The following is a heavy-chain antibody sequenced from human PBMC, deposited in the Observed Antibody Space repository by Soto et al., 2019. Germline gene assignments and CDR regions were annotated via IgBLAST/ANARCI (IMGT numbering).Heavy chain of an antibody. Sequence: ASVKVSCKASGYTFTGYYMHWVRQAPGQGLEWMGWINPNSGGTNYAQKFQGWVTMTRDASISTAYMELSRLRSDDTAVYYCARGAICSSSPFDYWGQGTLVTVSS. D-gene: IGHD6-6*01. V-gene: IGHV1-2*04. CDR3: ARGAICSSSPFDY. CDR1: GYTFTGYY. CDR2: INPNSGGT. J-gene: IGHJ4*02.